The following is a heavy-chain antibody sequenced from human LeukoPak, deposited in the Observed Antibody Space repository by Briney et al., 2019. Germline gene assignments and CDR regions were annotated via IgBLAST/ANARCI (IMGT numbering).Heavy chain of an antibody. CDR2: IIPIFGTP. Sequence: SVKVSCKASGGTFSSYAISWVRQAPGQGLEWMGGIIPIFGTPNYAQKFQGRVTMTADKSTSTAYMELSSLRSEDTAVYYCARENGYRYDYWGQGTLVTVSS. D-gene: IGHD5-18*01. CDR1: GGTFSSYA. J-gene: IGHJ4*02. V-gene: IGHV1-69*06. CDR3: ARENGYRYDY.